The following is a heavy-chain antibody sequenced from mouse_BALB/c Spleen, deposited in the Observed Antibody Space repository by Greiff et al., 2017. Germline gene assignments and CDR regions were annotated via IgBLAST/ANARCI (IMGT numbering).Heavy chain of an antibody. J-gene: IGHJ1*01. CDR2: INSNGGST. D-gene: IGHD2-1*01. V-gene: IGHV5-6-2*01. CDR3: ARPYGNRWYFDV. CDR1: GFTFSSYY. Sequence: EVQGVESGGGLVKLGGSLKLSCAASGFTFSSYYMSWVRQTPEKRLELVAAINSNGGSTYYPDTVKGRFTISRDNAKNTLYLQMSSLKSEDTALYYCARPYGNRWYFDVWGAGTTVTVSS.